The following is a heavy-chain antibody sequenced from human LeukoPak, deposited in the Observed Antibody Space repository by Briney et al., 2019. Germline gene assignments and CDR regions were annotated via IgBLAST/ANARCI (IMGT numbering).Heavy chain of an antibody. CDR3: ARDGRYCSATSCQGWFVP. V-gene: IGHV4-31*03. CDR1: GGSISSSSYY. CDR2: IYHSGST. D-gene: IGHD2-2*01. J-gene: IGHJ5*02. Sequence: SETLSLTCTVSGGSISSSSYYWNWIRQHPGKGLEWIGYIYHSGSTNYNPSLKSRVTISVDTSKNQFSLKLNSVTAADTAVYYCARDGRYCSATSCQGWFVPWGQGTLVTVSS.